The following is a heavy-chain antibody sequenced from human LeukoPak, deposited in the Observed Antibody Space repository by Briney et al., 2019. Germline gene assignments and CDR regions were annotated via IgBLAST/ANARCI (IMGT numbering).Heavy chain of an antibody. CDR1: GYSFTSYR. CDR3: ARREGKNWFDP. V-gene: IGHV5-51*01. Sequence: RGESLKISCKGSGYSFTSYRICYVRQMPGKGLEWMGIIYPGDSDTRYSPSFQGQVTISADKSISTAYLQRSSLKASDTAMYYCARREGKNWFDPWGQGTLVTVSS. CDR2: IYPGDSDT. J-gene: IGHJ5*02.